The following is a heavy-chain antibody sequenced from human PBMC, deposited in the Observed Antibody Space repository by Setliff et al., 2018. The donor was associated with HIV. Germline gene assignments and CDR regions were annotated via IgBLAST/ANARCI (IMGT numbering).Heavy chain of an antibody. CDR3: AKVFLFGIDGFDI. CDR2: VCAVGCPT. D-gene: IGHD3-16*01. J-gene: IGHJ3*02. V-gene: IGHV3-23*01. Sequence: PGESLTLSCTASGFTFSTYAMDWVRQAPGKGLEWVSTVCAVGCPTHYAESVKGRFTISKDNSKITLYLQMSSVREEDTAVYYCAKVFLFGIDGFDIWGQGTMVTVSS. CDR1: GFTFSTYA.